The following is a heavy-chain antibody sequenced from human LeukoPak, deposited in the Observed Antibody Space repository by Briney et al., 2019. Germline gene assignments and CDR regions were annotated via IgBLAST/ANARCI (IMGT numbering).Heavy chain of an antibody. CDR1: GFTFSSYA. Sequence: GGSLRLSCAASGFTFSSYAMSWVRQAPGKGLEWVSAISGSGGSAYYADSVKGRFTIPRDNSKNTLYLQMNSLRAEDTAVYYCAKDRTTVTTRDAFDIWGQGTMVTVSS. J-gene: IGHJ3*02. CDR2: ISGSGGSA. D-gene: IGHD4-17*01. CDR3: AKDRTTVTTRDAFDI. V-gene: IGHV3-23*01.